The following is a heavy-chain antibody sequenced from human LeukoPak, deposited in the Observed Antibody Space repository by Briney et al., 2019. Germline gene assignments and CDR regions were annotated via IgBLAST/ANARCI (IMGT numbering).Heavy chain of an antibody. D-gene: IGHD3-3*01. CDR1: GFTVSSNY. Sequence: GGSLRLSCAASGFTVSSNYMSWVRQAPGKGLEWVSVIYSGGSTYYADSVKGRFTISRDNSKNTLYLQMNSLRAEDTAVYYCARTLEWLSPRYCMDVWGKGTTVTVSS. V-gene: IGHV3-53*01. CDR2: IYSGGST. CDR3: ARTLEWLSPRYCMDV. J-gene: IGHJ6*03.